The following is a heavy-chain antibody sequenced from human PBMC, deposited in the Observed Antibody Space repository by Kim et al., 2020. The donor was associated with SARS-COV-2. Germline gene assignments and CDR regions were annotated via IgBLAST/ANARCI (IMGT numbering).Heavy chain of an antibody. CDR1: GGSFSGYY. CDR2: INHSGST. V-gene: IGHV4-34*01. D-gene: IGHD3-10*01. J-gene: IGHJ4*02. CDR3: ARGGRYGSGSYYTPLDY. Sequence: SETLSLTCAVYGGSFSGYYWSWIRQPPGKGLEWIGEINHSGSTNYNPSLKSRVTISVDTSKNQFSLKLSSVTAADTAVYYCARGGRYGSGSYYTPLDYWGQGTLVTVSS.